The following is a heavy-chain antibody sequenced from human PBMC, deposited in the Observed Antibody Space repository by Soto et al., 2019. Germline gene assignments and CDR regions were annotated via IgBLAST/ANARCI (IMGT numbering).Heavy chain of an antibody. Sequence: QVQLQESGPGLVKPSGTLSLTCAVSGDSVSSPYYWCWVRQSPGKGLEWIGEVFHTGTTSYNPSLRSRVTISMDKALNQFSLGLSSVTAADTAVYYCARSAGWYAIHAWGPGTLVIVSS. D-gene: IGHD6-19*01. V-gene: IGHV4-4*02. CDR3: ARSAGWYAIHA. CDR1: GDSVSSPYY. CDR2: VFHTGTT. J-gene: IGHJ5*02.